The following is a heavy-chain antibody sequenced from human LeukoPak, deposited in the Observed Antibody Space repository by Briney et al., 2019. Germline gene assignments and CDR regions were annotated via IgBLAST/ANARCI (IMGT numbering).Heavy chain of an antibody. J-gene: IGHJ4*02. CDR1: GGSISSYY. CDR2: IYHSGST. V-gene: IGHV4-38-2*02. D-gene: IGHD3-22*01. CDR3: ARVGGYYDSSGYSKIDY. Sequence: SETLSLTCTVSGGSISSYYWSWIRQPPGKGLEWIGSIYHSGSTYFNPSLKSRVTISVDTSKNQFSLKLSSVTAADTAVYYCARVGGYYDSSGYSKIDYWGQGTLVTVSS.